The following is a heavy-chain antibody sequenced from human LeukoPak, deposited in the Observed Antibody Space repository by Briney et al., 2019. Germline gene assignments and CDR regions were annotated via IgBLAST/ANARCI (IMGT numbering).Heavy chain of an antibody. CDR2: ISSSSSSYI. V-gene: IGHV3-21*01. J-gene: IGHJ6*04. CDR1: GFTFSSYS. D-gene: IGHD2-15*01. CDR3: ARIRLGYCSGGSCYSKYYYYGMGV. Sequence: PGGSLRLSCAASGFTFSSYSMNWVRQAPGKGLEWVSSISSSSSSYIYYADSVKGRFTISRDNAKNSLYLQMNSLRAEDTAVYYCARIRLGYCSGGSCYSKYYYYGMGVWGKGTTVTVSS.